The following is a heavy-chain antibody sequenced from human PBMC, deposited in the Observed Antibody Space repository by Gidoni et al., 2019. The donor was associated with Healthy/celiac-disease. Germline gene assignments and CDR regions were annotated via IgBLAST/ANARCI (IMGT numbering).Heavy chain of an antibody. D-gene: IGHD6-6*01. V-gene: IGHV3-21*01. CDR1: GFTFSSYS. CDR3: ARDCLSIAARLGDFDY. CDR2: ISSSSSYI. Sequence: EVQLVESGGGLVKPGGSLRLSCAASGFTFSSYSMNWVRQAPGKGLEWVSSISSSSSYIYYADSVKGRFTISRDNAKNSLYLQMNSLRAEDTAVYYCARDCLSIAARLGDFDYWGQGTLVTVSS. J-gene: IGHJ4*02.